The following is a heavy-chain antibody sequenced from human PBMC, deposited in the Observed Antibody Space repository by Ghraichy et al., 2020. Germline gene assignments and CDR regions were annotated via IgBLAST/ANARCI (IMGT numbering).Heavy chain of an antibody. CDR3: ARAHCSSTSCYNQADFLGAEYFQH. J-gene: IGHJ1*01. D-gene: IGHD2-2*02. Sequence: GSLRLSCAASGSTFSSYAMHWVRQAPGKGLEWVAVISYDGSNKYYADSVKGRFTISRDNSKNTLYLQMNSLRAEDTAVYYCARAHCSSTSCYNQADFLGAEYFQHWGQGTLVTVSS. V-gene: IGHV3-30*04. CDR1: GSTFSSYA. CDR2: ISYDGSNK.